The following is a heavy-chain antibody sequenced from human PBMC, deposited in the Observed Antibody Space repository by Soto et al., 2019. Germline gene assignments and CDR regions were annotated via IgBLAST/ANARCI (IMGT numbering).Heavy chain of an antibody. CDR2: ISGTSPST. Sequence: EVHLLESGGGLVQPGGSLRLSCAASGFTFSDYAMSWVRQAPGKGLEWVSAISGTSPSTYYANSVQGRFTISRDSSRKTLFLQMNTLRAEDPAVYFCASRIIGVEYWGQGTQGTV. D-gene: IGHD2-21*01. CDR1: GFTFSDYA. V-gene: IGHV3-23*01. J-gene: IGHJ4*02. CDR3: ASRIIGVEY.